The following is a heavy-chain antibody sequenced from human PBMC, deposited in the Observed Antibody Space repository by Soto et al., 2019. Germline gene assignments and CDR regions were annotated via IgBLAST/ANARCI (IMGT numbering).Heavy chain of an antibody. J-gene: IGHJ4*02. Sequence: SEALSLSCTVSGGSISRGAYYWSWIRLAPGKGLGWIGYIYYSGSTYYNPSLKSRVTISVDTSKNQFSLKLSSVTAADTAVYYCARGSIVATILDYGGNSGRDYWGQGTLVTVS. V-gene: IGHV4-30-4*01. CDR2: IYYSGST. CDR1: GGSISRGAYY. D-gene: IGHD5-12*01. CDR3: ARGSIVATILDYGGNSGRDY.